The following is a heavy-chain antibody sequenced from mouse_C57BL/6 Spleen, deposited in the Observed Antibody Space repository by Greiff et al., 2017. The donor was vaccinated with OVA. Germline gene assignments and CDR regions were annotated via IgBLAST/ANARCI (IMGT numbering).Heavy chain of an antibody. Sequence: QVQLQQPGAELVMPGASVKLSCKASGYTFTSYWMHWVKQRPGQGLEWIGEIDPSDSYTNYNQKFKGKSTLTVDKSSSTAYMQLSSLTSEDSAVYYCAREDNYVGYWGQGTTLTVSS. CDR3: AREDNYVGY. J-gene: IGHJ2*01. D-gene: IGHD1-3*01. CDR2: IDPSDSYT. CDR1: GYTFTSYW. V-gene: IGHV1-69*01.